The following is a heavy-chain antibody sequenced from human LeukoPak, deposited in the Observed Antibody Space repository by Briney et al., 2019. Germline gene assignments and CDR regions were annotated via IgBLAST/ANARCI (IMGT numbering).Heavy chain of an antibody. V-gene: IGHV3-48*02. CDR2: ISSSSGII. CDR3: ARTIIAVAANWFVP. J-gene: IGHJ5*02. CDR1: GFTFSRYS. Sequence: PGGSLRLSCAASGFTFSRYSMNWVRQAPGKGLEWVSYISSSSGIIYYADSVKGRFTISRDNAKNSLYLQMNSLRDGDTAVYYFARTIIAVAANWFVPWGEGTLVTVPS. D-gene: IGHD6-19*01.